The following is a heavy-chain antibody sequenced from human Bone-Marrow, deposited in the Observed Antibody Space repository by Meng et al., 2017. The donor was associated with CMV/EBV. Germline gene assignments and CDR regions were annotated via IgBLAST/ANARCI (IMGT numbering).Heavy chain of an antibody. D-gene: IGHD4-11*01. CDR3: ARHNYYTGLVDAFDF. CDR1: GYDFTFYW. CDR2: IYPDDSEI. J-gene: IGHJ4*02. Sequence: GGSLRLSCKASGYDFTFYWIAWVRQKPGRGLEWMGIIYPDDSEIRYSPAFQGQVTLSADKSITTAYLQWSSLKASDAAMYYCARHNYYTGLVDAFDFWGQGTLVTVSS. V-gene: IGHV5-51*01.